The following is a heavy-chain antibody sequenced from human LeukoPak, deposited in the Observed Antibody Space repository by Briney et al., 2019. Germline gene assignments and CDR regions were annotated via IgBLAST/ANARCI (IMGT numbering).Heavy chain of an antibody. J-gene: IGHJ3*02. CDR3: ATSLAFGAFDI. Sequence: ASVKVSCRVSGYTLTELSMHWVRQAPGKGLEWMGGFDPEDGETIYAQKFQGRVTMTEDTSTDTAYMELSSLRSEDTTVYYCATSLAFGAFDIWGQGTMVTVSS. D-gene: IGHD3-10*01. CDR2: FDPEDGET. V-gene: IGHV1-24*01. CDR1: GYTLTELS.